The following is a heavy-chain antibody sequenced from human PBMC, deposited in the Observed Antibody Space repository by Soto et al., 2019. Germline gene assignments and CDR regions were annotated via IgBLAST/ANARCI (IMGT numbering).Heavy chain of an antibody. Sequence: VQLVESGGGLVKPGGSLRLSCAASGFTFSSYSMNWVRQAPGKGLEWVSSISSSSSYIYYADSVKGRFTISRDNAKNSLYLQMNSLRAEDTAVYYCARVVPAAIRYMDVWGKGTTVTVSS. D-gene: IGHD2-2*01. V-gene: IGHV3-21*01. CDR3: ARVVPAAIRYMDV. CDR2: ISSSSSYI. CDR1: GFTFSSYS. J-gene: IGHJ6*03.